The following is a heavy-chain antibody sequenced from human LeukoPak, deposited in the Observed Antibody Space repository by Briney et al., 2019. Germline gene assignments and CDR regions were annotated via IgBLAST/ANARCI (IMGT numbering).Heavy chain of an antibody. J-gene: IGHJ4*02. CDR1: GGTFSSYA. Sequence: ASVKVSCKAPGGTFSSYAISWVRRAPGQGLEWMGRINPNSGGTNYAQKFQGRVTMTRDTSISTAYMELSRLRSDDTAVYYCAAIAAAGDNFDYWGQGTLVTVSS. D-gene: IGHD6-13*01. CDR2: INPNSGGT. CDR3: AAIAAAGDNFDY. V-gene: IGHV1-2*06.